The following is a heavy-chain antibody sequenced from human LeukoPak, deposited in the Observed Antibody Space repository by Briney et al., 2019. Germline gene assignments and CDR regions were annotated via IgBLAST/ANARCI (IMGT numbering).Heavy chain of an antibody. J-gene: IGHJ4*02. CDR2: IKEDGSEK. CDR3: ARDDDILTGDFDY. D-gene: IGHD3-9*01. V-gene: IGHV3-7*01. CDR1: GFTFNNYW. Sequence: GGSLRLSCAASGFTFNNYWMSWVRQAPGKGLEWVTNIKEDGSEKKYVDSVKGRFTISRDNAKNSLFLQMNSLRAEDTAVYYCARDDDILTGDFDYWGQGTLVTVSS.